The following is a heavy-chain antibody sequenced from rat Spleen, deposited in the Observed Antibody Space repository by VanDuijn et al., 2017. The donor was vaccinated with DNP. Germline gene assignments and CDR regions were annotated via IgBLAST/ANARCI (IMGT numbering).Heavy chain of an antibody. CDR2: ISYDGSST. D-gene: IGHD1-2*01. V-gene: IGHV5-7*01. J-gene: IGHJ3*01. CDR3: VRPLGYSSYGFAY. Sequence: EVQLVESGGGLVQPGRSMKLSCAASGFTFSNYDMAWVRQAPKKGLEWVANISYDGSSTYYRDSVKGRFTISRDNAKDTLYLQGDSLRSEDTATYYCVRPLGYSSYGFAYWGQGTLVTVSS. CDR1: GFTFSNYD.